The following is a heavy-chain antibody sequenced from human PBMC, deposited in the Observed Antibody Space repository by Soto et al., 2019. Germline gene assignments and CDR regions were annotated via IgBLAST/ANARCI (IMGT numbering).Heavy chain of an antibody. CDR2: IYYSGST. J-gene: IGHJ5*02. CDR3: ARAAGEMTTVTHNWFDP. Sequence: PSETLSLTCTVSGGSISSGGYYWSWIRQHPGKGLEWIGYIYYSGSTYYNPSLKSRVTISVDTSKNQFSLKLSSVTAADTAVYYCARAAGEMTTVTHNWFDPWGQGTLVTVSS. CDR1: GGSISSGGYY. D-gene: IGHD4-17*01. V-gene: IGHV4-31*03.